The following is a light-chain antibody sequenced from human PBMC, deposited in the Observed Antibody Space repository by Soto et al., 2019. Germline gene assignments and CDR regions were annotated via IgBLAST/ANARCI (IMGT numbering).Light chain of an antibody. CDR3: CSYAGSYTLL. J-gene: IGLJ2*01. Sequence: QSALTQPRSVSGSPGQSVTISCTGTSSDVGAFNYVSWYQQHPGKAPKFMIYDVSQRPSGVPDRFSGSKSGNTASLTISGLQAEDEDDYYCCSYAGSYTLLFGGGTKLTVL. CDR2: DVS. CDR1: SSDVGAFNY. V-gene: IGLV2-11*01.